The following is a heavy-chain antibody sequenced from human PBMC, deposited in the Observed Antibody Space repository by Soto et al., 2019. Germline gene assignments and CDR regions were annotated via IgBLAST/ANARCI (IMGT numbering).Heavy chain of an antibody. CDR3: AGLYYDFWSGYPRRWFDP. D-gene: IGHD3-3*01. J-gene: IGHJ5*02. CDR2: IYYSGST. Sequence: PSETLSLTCTVSGGSISSYYWSWIRQPPGKGLEWIGYIYYSGSTNYNPSLKSRVTISVDTSKNQFSLKLSSVTAADTAVYYCAGLYYDFWSGYPRRWFDPWGQGTLVTVSS. CDR1: GGSISSYY. V-gene: IGHV4-59*08.